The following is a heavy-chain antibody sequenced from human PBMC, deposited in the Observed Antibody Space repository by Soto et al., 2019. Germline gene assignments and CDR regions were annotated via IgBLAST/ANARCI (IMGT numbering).Heavy chain of an antibody. Sequence: GGSLRLSCAASGFTVSSNYMSWVRQAPGKGLEWVSVIYSGGSTYYADSVKGRFTISRDNSKNTLYLQMNSLRAEDTAVYYCARERSNYPPTEYWGQGTLVTVSS. CDR2: IYSGGST. J-gene: IGHJ4*02. CDR1: GFTVSSNY. CDR3: ARERSNYPPTEY. V-gene: IGHV3-66*01. D-gene: IGHD3-10*01.